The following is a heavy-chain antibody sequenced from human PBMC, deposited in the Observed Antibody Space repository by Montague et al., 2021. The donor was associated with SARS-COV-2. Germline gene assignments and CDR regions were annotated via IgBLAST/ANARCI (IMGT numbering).Heavy chain of an antibody. V-gene: IGHV3-48*03. D-gene: IGHD5-18*01. CDR1: GFDFSSSA. CDR2: ISTSGTLP. CDR3: AREEVGYSHGYTYWYFDV. J-gene: IGHJ2*01. Sequence: SLRLSCAASGFDFSSSAINWVRQAPGKGLEWVSYISTSGTLPSYVDSVKGRFTISRDNAKKSLYLQMNSLRAEDTAVYLCAREEVGYSHGYTYWYFDVWGRGTLVTVSS.